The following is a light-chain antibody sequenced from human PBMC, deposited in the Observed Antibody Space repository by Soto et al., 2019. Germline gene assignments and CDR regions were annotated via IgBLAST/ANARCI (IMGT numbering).Light chain of an antibody. V-gene: IGKV1-12*01. CDR2: TGS. Sequence: DIQMTQSPSSVSASVGDRVTITCRASQAIDSWLAWYQQKPGEAPKLLIFTGSLLHSGVPPRFSGSGSGTDFTLTISSLQPEDFATYFCQHGYSTPLTFGGGTKVDIK. J-gene: IGKJ4*01. CDR1: QAIDSW. CDR3: QHGYSTPLT.